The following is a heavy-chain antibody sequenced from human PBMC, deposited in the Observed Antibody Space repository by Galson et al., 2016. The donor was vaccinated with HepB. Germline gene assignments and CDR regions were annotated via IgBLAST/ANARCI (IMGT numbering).Heavy chain of an antibody. J-gene: IGHJ4*02. D-gene: IGHD6-13*01. CDR2: ITGDGRST. V-gene: IGHV3-23*01. CDR3: AKDGTHKSTWYYGIAAGYYFDY. CDR1: DFIFSDYA. Sequence: SLRLSCAASDFIFSDYAMSWVRQAPGKGLEWVSAITGDGRSTYYAGSVKGRFILSRDNSNNALYLQMDSLRAEDTAIYYCAKDGTHKSTWYYGIAAGYYFDYWGQGTLVTVSS.